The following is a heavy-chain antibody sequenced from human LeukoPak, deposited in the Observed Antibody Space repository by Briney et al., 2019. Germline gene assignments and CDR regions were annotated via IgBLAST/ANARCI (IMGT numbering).Heavy chain of an antibody. D-gene: IGHD2-15*01. Sequence: ASVKVSCKASGYTFTSYDINWVRQAPGQGLEWMGWINPNSGGTNYAQKFQGRVTMTRDTSISTAYMELSRLRSDDTAVYYCARWSPYYFDYWGQGTLVTVSS. CDR3: ARWSPYYFDY. J-gene: IGHJ4*02. V-gene: IGHV1-2*02. CDR1: GYTFTSYD. CDR2: INPNSGGT.